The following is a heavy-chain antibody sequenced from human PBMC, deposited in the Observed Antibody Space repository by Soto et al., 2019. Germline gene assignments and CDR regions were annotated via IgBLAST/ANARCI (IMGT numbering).Heavy chain of an antibody. CDR1: GFTFSRHA. CDR2: IWYDGSNK. D-gene: IGHD3-22*01. CDR3: ARATYYSDNSGSGYGLDV. J-gene: IGHJ6*02. V-gene: IGHV3-33*01. Sequence: GGSLRLSCAASGFTFSRHAMHWVRRAPGKGLEWVAVIWYDGSNKYYADSVKGRFTISRDNSKNTLYLQMNSLRAEDMAVYYCARATYYSDNSGSGYGLDVWGQGTTVTVSS.